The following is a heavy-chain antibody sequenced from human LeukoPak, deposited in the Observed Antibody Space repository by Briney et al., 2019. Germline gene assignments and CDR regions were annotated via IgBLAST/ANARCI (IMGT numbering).Heavy chain of an antibody. D-gene: IGHD3-10*01. J-gene: IGHJ5*02. Sequence: SETLSLTCAVYGGSFSGYYWSWIRQPPGKGLEWIGEINHSGSTNYNPSLKSRVTISVDTSKNQFSLKLSSVTAADTAVYYCARAWVWCGPREWFDPWGQGTLVTVSS. V-gene: IGHV4-34*01. CDR3: ARAWVWCGPREWFDP. CDR2: INHSGST. CDR1: GGSFSGYY.